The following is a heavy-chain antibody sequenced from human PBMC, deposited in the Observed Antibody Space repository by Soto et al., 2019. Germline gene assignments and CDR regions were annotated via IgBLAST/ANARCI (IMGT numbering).Heavy chain of an antibody. J-gene: IGHJ6*02. V-gene: IGHV1-8*01. CDR1: GYTFTSYD. CDR3: VRAREYCYGMDV. Sequence: QVQLVQSGAEVKKPGASVKVSCKASGYTFTSYDINWVRQATGQGLEWMGWMNPNSGNTGCAQKFQGRVAMTRNSSISTAYMELSSLRSEDPAVYYCVRAREYCYGMDVWGQATTVPVS. CDR2: MNPNSGNT.